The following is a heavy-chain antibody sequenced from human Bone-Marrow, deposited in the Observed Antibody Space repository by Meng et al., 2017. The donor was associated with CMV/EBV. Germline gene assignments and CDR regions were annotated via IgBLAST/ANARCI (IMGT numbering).Heavy chain of an antibody. CDR2: IYYSGST. D-gene: IGHD5-24*01. CDR1: GGSVSSGSYY. Sequence: SETLSLTCTVSGGSVSSGSYYWSWIRQPPGKGLEWIGYIYYSGSTNYNPSLKSRATISVDTSKNQFSLKLSSVTAADTAVYYCASRRDGYKYYFDYWGQGTLVTVPS. J-gene: IGHJ4*02. CDR3: ASRRDGYKYYFDY. V-gene: IGHV4-61*01.